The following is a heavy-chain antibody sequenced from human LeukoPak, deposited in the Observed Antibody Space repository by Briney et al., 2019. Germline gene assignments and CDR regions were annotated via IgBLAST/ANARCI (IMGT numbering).Heavy chain of an antibody. D-gene: IGHD3-10*01. CDR2: IYHSGST. CDR3: ARGAPMVRGVNRKNWFVP. CDR1: GGSISSGGCS. J-gene: IGHJ5*02. Sequence: SETLSLTCAVYGGSISSGGCSWSWIRQPSGKGLEWIGYIYHSGSTYYNPSLKSRVTISVDRSKNQFSLKLSSVTAADTAVYYCARGAPMVRGVNRKNWFVPWGQCTLVTVSS. V-gene: IGHV4-30-2*01.